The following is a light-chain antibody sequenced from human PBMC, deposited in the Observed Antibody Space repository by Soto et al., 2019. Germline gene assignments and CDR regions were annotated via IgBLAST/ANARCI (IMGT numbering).Light chain of an antibody. Sequence: QAVVSQEPSFSVSPGGTVTLTCGLTSGSVLTSYYPTWYQQTPGQAPRTPIYSTNIRSSGVPDRFSGSILGNKAALTITGAQADDESDYYCALYVGTGTVVFGGGTKLTVL. CDR1: SGSVLTSYY. J-gene: IGLJ2*01. V-gene: IGLV8-61*01. CDR3: ALYVGTGTVV. CDR2: STN.